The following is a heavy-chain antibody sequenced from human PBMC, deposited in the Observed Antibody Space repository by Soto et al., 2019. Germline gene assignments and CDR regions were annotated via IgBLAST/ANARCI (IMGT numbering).Heavy chain of an antibody. V-gene: IGHV1-18*01. Sequence: QVQLVQSGAEVKKPGASVKVSCKASGYTFTSYGISWVRQAPGQGLEWMGWISAYNGNTNHAQKLQGRLTMTTDTSTSTAYIELRRLRIDDTAVYYVTSQLIVDRFGMDDWGKGTTSSVS. J-gene: IGHJ6*04. CDR2: ISAYNGNT. CDR3: TSQLIVDRFGMDD. CDR1: GYTFTSYG. D-gene: IGHD1-26*01.